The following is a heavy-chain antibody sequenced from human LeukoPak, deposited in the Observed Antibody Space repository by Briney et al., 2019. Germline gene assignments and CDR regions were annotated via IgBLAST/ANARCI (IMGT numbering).Heavy chain of an antibody. V-gene: IGHV4-59*01. CDR1: GGSISTYY. D-gene: IGHD3-16*01. Sequence: SETLSLTCTVSGGSISTYYWSWIRQPPGKGLEWIGYIYYRGYTNYNPSLKSRVTISLDASKNQFSLKLSFVTAADTAVYYCARGGKRRLDYWGQGTLATVSS. CDR3: ARGGKRRLDY. CDR2: IYYRGYT. J-gene: IGHJ4*02.